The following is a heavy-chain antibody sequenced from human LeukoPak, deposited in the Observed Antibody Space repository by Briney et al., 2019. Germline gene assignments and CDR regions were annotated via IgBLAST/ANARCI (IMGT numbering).Heavy chain of an antibody. V-gene: IGHV1-69*13. D-gene: IGHD4-11*01. CDR3: ARAGADYKTNYYYYYMDV. CDR1: GGTFSSYA. J-gene: IGHJ6*03. CDR2: IIPIFGTA. Sequence: ASVKVSCKASGGTFSSYAISWVRQAPGQGLEWMGGIIPIFGTANYAQKFQGRVTITADESTSTAYMELSSLRSEDAAVYYCARAGADYKTNYYYYYMDVWGKGTTVTVSS.